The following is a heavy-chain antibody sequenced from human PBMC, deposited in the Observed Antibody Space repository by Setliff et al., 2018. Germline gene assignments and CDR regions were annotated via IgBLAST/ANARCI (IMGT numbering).Heavy chain of an antibody. J-gene: IGHJ4*02. Sequence: SLRLSCAASGLTFNSYAMSWVRQAPGKGLEWVSTVSVSGDNTYYTDSVKGRFTTSRDNSKNTLSLQMSSLRTEDTAIYFCAKDRPQGVNGRSLDYWGRGALVTVSS. CDR3: AKDRPQGVNGRSLDY. CDR1: GLTFNSYA. D-gene: IGHD3-10*01. V-gene: IGHV3-23*01. CDR2: VSVSGDNT.